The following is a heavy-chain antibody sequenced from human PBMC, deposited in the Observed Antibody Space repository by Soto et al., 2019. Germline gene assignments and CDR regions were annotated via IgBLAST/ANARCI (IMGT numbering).Heavy chain of an antibody. J-gene: IGHJ5*02. Sequence: PSETLSLTCTVSGGSIRVQSYYWTWIRQTPGKGLEWVGSSYYSGTSYFNPALKGRVTISVDTSTNQFSLRLTSVTAADTAVYYCTRRYNWNAYYFDPCGQGTLVTVSS. D-gene: IGHD1-20*01. CDR3: TRRYNWNAYYFDP. CDR1: GGSIRVQSYY. CDR2: SYYSGTS. V-gene: IGHV4-39*01.